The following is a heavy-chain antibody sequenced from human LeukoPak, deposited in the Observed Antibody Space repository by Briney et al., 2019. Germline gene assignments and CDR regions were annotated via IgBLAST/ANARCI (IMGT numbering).Heavy chain of an antibody. V-gene: IGHV3-53*01. D-gene: IGHD4-23*01. CDR1: GFIVSSNY. Sequence: GGSLRLSCAASGFIVSSNYMSWVRQVPGKGLEWVSIIHSGGITYYADSVKGRFTISRDNSKNTLYLQMNSLRAEDTAVYYCASDSPDYGGKGFDYWGQGTLVTVSS. J-gene: IGHJ4*02. CDR3: ASDSPDYGGKGFDY. CDR2: IHSGGIT.